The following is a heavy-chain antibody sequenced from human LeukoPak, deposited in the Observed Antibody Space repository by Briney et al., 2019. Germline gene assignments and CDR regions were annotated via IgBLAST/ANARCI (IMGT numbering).Heavy chain of an antibody. D-gene: IGHD3-22*01. Sequence: ASVKVSCKTSEYTFTDYYMHWVRQAPGQGLEWMGWIKPNSGGTNYAQKFQARVTMTRDTSISTAYMELSRLGFGDTAVYYCARAGVWDYSDSSGYHNGAFDIWGQGTMVTVSS. CDR3: ARAGVWDYSDSSGYHNGAFDI. CDR1: EYTFTDYY. J-gene: IGHJ3*02. CDR2: IKPNSGGT. V-gene: IGHV1-2*02.